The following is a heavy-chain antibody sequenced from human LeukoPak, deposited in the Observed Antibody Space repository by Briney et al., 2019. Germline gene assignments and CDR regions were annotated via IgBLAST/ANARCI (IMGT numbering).Heavy chain of an antibody. CDR1: GFTFSSYA. CDR3: AKDTPHGRDIVVVPAAIYAPGYYYGMDV. CDR2: ISGSGGST. Sequence: GGSLRLSCAASGFTFSSYAMSWVRQAPGKGLEWVSAISGSGGSTYYADSVKGRFTISRDNSKNPLYLQMSSLRAEDTAVYYCAKDTPHGRDIVVVPAAIYAPGYYYGMDVWGQGTTVTVSS. J-gene: IGHJ6*02. V-gene: IGHV3-23*01. D-gene: IGHD2-2*01.